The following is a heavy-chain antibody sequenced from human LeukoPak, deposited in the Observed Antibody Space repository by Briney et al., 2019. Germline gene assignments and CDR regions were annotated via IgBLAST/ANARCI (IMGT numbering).Heavy chain of an antibody. J-gene: IGHJ4*02. CDR3: ARQLDYYDSSGYGY. CDR1: GFTFSSYG. Sequence: PGGSLRLSCAASGFTFSSYGMHWVRQAPGKGLEWVAVMWYDGSNKYYADSVKGRFTISRDNSKNTLYLQMNSLRAEDTAVYYCARQLDYYDSSGYGYWGQGTLVTVSS. V-gene: IGHV3-33*01. CDR2: MWYDGSNK. D-gene: IGHD3-22*01.